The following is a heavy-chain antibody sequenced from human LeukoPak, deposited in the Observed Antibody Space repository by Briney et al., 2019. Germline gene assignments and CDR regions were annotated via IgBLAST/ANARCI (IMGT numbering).Heavy chain of an antibody. CDR2: IYSSGST. CDR1: GGSISSYY. CDR3: ARGQYHLLYWYFDL. Sequence: PSETLSLTCTVSGGSISSYYWSWIRQPAGKGLEWIGRIYSSGSTNYNPSLKSRVTMSVDTAKNQFSLKLSSVTAADTAVYYCARGQYHLLYWYFDLWGRGTLVTVSS. D-gene: IGHD2-2*01. V-gene: IGHV4-4*07. J-gene: IGHJ2*01.